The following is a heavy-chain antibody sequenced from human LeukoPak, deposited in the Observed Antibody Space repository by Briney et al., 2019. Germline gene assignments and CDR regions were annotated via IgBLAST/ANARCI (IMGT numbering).Heavy chain of an antibody. CDR2: IYHSGST. Sequence: SETLSLTCTVSHYSISSNYYWGWVRQPPGRGLEWIGSIYHSGSTYYNPSLKSRVTISVDTSKNQFSLKLTSVTAADTAVYYCARSSGYMSYWGQGTLVTVSS. D-gene: IGHD3-22*01. V-gene: IGHV4-38-2*02. CDR1: HYSISSNYY. CDR3: ARSSGYMSY. J-gene: IGHJ4*02.